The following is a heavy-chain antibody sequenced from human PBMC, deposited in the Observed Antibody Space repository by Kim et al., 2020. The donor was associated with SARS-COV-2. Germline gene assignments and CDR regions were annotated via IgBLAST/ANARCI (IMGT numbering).Heavy chain of an antibody. CDR1: GFTVSSNY. CDR3: ASLSYDILTGGWFDP. D-gene: IGHD3-9*01. V-gene: IGHV3-66*01. CDR2: IYSGGST. J-gene: IGHJ5*02. Sequence: GGSLRLSCAASGFTVSSNYMSWVRQAPGKGLEWVSVIYSGGSTYYADSVKGRFTISRDNSKNTLYLQMNSLRAEDTTVYYCASLSYDILTGGWFDPWGQGTLVTVSS.